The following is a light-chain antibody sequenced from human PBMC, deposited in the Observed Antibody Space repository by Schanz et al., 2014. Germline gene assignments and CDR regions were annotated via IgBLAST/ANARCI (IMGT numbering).Light chain of an antibody. CDR3: CSYAGGSTLL. CDR1: TRDVANHNI. V-gene: IGLV2-23*01. Sequence: QSALAQPASVSGSPGQSITISCTGTTRDVANHNIVSWYQQHPGKAPKLMIYDDIKRPSGVSIRFSGSTSGNTASLTISGLQAEDEADYYCCSYAGGSTLLFGGGTKLTVL. CDR2: DDI. J-gene: IGLJ2*01.